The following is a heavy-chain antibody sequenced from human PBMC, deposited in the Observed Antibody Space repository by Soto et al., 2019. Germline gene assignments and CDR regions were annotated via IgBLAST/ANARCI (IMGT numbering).Heavy chain of an antibody. CDR1: GGSISRGGYY. CDR2: IYYSGTT. V-gene: IGHV4-31*03. J-gene: IGHJ4*02. D-gene: IGHD2-21*01. CDR3: GRAALGSNSLVNNSFDY. Sequence: QVQLQESGPGLVKPSQTLSLTCTVAGGSISRGGYYWSWIRQKTGEGLEWIGYIYYSGTTYYNPYLKSRVTISHDTSKNQFSLKLTSVTAADTAVYYCGRAALGSNSLVNNSFDYWGQGTLVSVSS.